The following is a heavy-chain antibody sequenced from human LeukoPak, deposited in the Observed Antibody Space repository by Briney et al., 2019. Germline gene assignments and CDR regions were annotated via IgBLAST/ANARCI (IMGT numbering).Heavy chain of an antibody. D-gene: IGHD6-13*01. CDR1: GFTFSSYA. CDR2: ISGSGGNT. Sequence: GGSLRLSCAASGFTFSSYAMSWVRQAPGKGLEWVSGISGSGGNTHYADSVRGRFTISSDNSRNTVYLEMNSLRAEDTAIYYCAKVSWANYFDYWGQGTLVTVSS. J-gene: IGHJ4*02. V-gene: IGHV3-23*01. CDR3: AKVSWANYFDY.